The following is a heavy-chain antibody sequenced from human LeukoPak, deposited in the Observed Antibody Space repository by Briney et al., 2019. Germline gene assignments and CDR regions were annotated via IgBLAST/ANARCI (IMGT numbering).Heavy chain of an antibody. CDR2: IYPGDSDI. Sequence: GESLKISCKGSGYTFTRYWIGWVRQMPGKGLEWVGIIYPGDSDIRYSPSFQGQVTISVDKSISTAYLQWSSLKASDTAIYYCARLRAIAVAGFFDPWGQGTLVTVSS. CDR1: GYTFTRYW. CDR3: ARLRAIAVAGFFDP. D-gene: IGHD6-19*01. V-gene: IGHV5-51*01. J-gene: IGHJ5*02.